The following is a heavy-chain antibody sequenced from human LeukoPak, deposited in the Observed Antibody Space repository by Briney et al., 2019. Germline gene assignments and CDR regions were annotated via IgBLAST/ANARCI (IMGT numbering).Heavy chain of an antibody. V-gene: IGHV3-23*01. CDR2: ISGSGGST. Sequence: PGGSLRLSCAASEFTFRDYAMNWVRQAPGKGLEYVSGISGSGGSTYHADSVKGRFTISRDNSKNTLYLQMNSLRGEDTAVYYCAKGRSAAAGTGIGYFDYWGQGILVTVSS. CDR3: AKGRSAAAGTGIGYFDY. CDR1: EFTFRDYA. J-gene: IGHJ4*02. D-gene: IGHD6-13*01.